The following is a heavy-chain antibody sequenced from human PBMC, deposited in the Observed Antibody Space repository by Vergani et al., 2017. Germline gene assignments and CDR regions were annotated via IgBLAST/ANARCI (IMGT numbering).Heavy chain of an antibody. D-gene: IGHD2-2*01. Sequence: VQLVESGGGVVQPGRSLRLSCAASGFTFSSYGMHWVRQAPGKGLEWVGRMKSTTEGGTTDYAPPVKGRFTISRDDSKNTLYLQMNSLRAEDTAVYYCAKGVVPAYYYYMDVWGKGTTVTVSS. V-gene: IGHV3-15*01. CDR3: AKGVVPAYYYYMDV. J-gene: IGHJ6*03. CDR2: MKSTTEGGTT. CDR1: GFTFSSYG.